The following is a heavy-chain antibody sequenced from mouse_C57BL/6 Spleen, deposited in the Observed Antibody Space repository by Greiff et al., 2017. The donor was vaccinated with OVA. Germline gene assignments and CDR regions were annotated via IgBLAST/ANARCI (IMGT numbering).Heavy chain of an antibody. CDR3: ASYYGSTGYFDY. V-gene: IGHV5-4*03. D-gene: IGHD1-1*01. CDR1: GFTFSSYA. Sequence: EVKLMESGGGLVKPGGSLKLSCAASGFTFSSYAMSWVRQTPEKRLEWVATISDGGSYTYYPDNVKGRFTISRDNAKNNLYLQMSHLKSEDTAMYYCASYYGSTGYFDYWGQGTTLTVSS. J-gene: IGHJ2*01. CDR2: ISDGGSYT.